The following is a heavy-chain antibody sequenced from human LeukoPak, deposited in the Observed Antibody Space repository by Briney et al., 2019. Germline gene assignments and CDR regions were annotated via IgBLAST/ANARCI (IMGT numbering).Heavy chain of an antibody. J-gene: IGHJ4*02. CDR1: GFSFSRFA. CDR2: VSGGGTST. V-gene: IGHV3-23*01. Sequence: PGGSLRLSCVGSGFSFSRFAMSWVRQAPGKGLEWVSSVSGGGTSTWYADSVKGRFGISRDDSKNMQFLQMNSLGPEDTALYFCAKRITVSAGFSFDSWGQGILVTVSS. D-gene: IGHD6-19*01. CDR3: AKRITVSAGFSFDS.